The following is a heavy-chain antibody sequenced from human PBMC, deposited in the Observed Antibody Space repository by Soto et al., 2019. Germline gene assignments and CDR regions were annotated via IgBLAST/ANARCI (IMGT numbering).Heavy chain of an antibody. J-gene: IGHJ2*01. CDR3: ARHPTPSRRITSFGALSADAYFYL. V-gene: IGHV1-69*01. D-gene: IGHD3-3*01. CDR1: GGTFSSYA. Sequence: QVQLVQSGAEVKKPGSSVKVSCKASGGTFSSYAISWVRQAPGQGLEWMGGIIPIFGTANYAQKFQGRVTITTEASTSTDYMELRSLRSEDTAVYYCARHPTPSRRITSFGALSADAYFYLLGRGTLVTVSS. CDR2: IIPIFGTA.